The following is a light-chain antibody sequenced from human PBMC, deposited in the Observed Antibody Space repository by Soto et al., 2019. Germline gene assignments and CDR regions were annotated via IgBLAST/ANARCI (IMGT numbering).Light chain of an antibody. V-gene: IGLV2-14*02. Sequence: QSVLTQPASVSGSPGQSITISCTGTSSDVGSYNLVSWYQQHPGKAPKLMIYEGSKRPSGVSNRFSGSKSGNTASLTISGLQAEDEADYYCCTSYEGGGRYVFGTGTKLTVL. CDR1: SSDVGSYNL. CDR2: EGS. CDR3: CTSYEGGGRYV. J-gene: IGLJ1*01.